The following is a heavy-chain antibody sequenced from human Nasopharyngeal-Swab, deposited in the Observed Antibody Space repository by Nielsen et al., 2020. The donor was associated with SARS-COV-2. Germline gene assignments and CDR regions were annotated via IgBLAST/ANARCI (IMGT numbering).Heavy chain of an antibody. CDR3: VRSSSWYDFDY. D-gene: IGHD6-13*01. J-gene: IGHJ4*02. CDR1: GDSIAYSTFY. V-gene: IGHV4-39*01. CDR2: MYYNGNT. Sequence: SNTLSLTCTVSGDSIAYSTFYWGWIRQPPGQGLEWIGNMYYNGNTYQNPSLTSRLTISVDKSTNHFSQQLSSVTAADTAVYYCVRSSSWYDFDYWAQGTQVTVSS.